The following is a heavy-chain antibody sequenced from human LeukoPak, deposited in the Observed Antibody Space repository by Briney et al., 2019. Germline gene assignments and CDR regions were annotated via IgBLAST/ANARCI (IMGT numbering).Heavy chain of an antibody. CDR2: ISSDGRNT. CDR1: GFTFSAYG. Sequence: PGGSLRLSCADSGFTFSAYGMTWVRQAPGKSLEWVSTISSDGRNTHYADSVKGRFTISRDSSKNTLFLQMNSLRADDTAVYYCAKDAGSGSSLFFDYWGQGTLVTVSS. D-gene: IGHD3-10*01. J-gene: IGHJ4*02. CDR3: AKDAGSGSSLFFDY. V-gene: IGHV3-23*01.